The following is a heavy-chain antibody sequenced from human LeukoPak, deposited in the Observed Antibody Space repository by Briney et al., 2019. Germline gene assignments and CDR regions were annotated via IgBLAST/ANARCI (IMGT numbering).Heavy chain of an antibody. V-gene: IGHV1-2*02. CDR3: ARGKEDIVATPFDY. J-gene: IGHJ4*02. CDR2: INPNSGGT. D-gene: IGHD5-12*01. Sequence: ASVKVSCKASGYTFTGYYMHWVRQAPGQGLEWMGWINPNSGGTSYAQKFQGRVTMTRDTSISTAYMELSRLRSDDTAVYYCARGKEDIVATPFDYWGQGTLVTVSS. CDR1: GYTFTGYY.